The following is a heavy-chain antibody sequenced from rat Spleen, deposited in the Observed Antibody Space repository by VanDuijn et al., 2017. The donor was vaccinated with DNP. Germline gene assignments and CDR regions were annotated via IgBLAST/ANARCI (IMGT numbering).Heavy chain of an antibody. Sequence: EVQLVESGGDLVQPGRSLKLSCVASGFTFNYYWMAWVRRAPKKGLEWVASISYEGGTTYYGDSVKGRFTISRDNTRNTLYLQMNSLKSEDTATYYCARHDLDGYYHRYWFAYWGQGTLVTVSS. V-gene: IGHV5-22*01. CDR2: ISYEGGTT. D-gene: IGHD1-12*03. J-gene: IGHJ3*01. CDR1: GFTFNYYW. CDR3: ARHDLDGYYHRYWFAY.